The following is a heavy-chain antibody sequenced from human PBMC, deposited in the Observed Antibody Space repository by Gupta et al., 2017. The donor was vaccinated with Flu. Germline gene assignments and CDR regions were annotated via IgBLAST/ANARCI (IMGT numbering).Heavy chain of an antibody. CDR2: IYWDGDE. D-gene: IGHD3-9*01. J-gene: IGHJ4*02. CDR3: TQHVLRDFGWANDY. CDR1: GFAVTPSGVG. V-gene: IGHV2-5*05. Sequence: QSTLKESGPTLVNPTQTLTLTCSYLGFAVTPSGVGVGWSRQPQEKAREWLALIYWDGDERYAPSLKSRLTITKDTSRNQVVLTMTNMAPVDTATYYCTQHVLRDFGWANDYWGQGALVTVSS.